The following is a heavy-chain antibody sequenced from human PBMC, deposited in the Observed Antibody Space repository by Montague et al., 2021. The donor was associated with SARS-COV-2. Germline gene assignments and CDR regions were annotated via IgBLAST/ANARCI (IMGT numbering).Heavy chain of an antibody. CDR3: ARVRYYGSGTYLGMDV. D-gene: IGHD3-10*01. J-gene: IGHJ6*02. V-gene: IGHV4-34*01. CDR1: GGSFSGYY. Sequence: SETLSLTCAVYGGSFSGYYWSWIRQPPGKGLEWIGEINHSGSANYNPSLKSRVTISVDTSKNQFSLKLSSVTAADTALYYCARVRYYGSGTYLGMDVWGQGTTVTVSS. CDR2: INHSGSA.